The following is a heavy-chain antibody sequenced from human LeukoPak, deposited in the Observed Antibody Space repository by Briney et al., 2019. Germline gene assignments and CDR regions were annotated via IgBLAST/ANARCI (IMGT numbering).Heavy chain of an antibody. CDR2: VYASGSA. CDR3: ARVFRANGYNYDGFGI. D-gene: IGHD5-24*01. J-gene: IGHJ3*02. V-gene: IGHV4-61*02. CDR1: GGSISSAGYY. Sequence: SETLSLTCTVSGGSISSAGYYWSWIRQPAGKGLEWIGRVYASGSANYSPSLKSRVTISIDTSKNQFSLKLTSVTATDTAVYYCARVFRANGYNYDGFGIWGQGTMVTVSS.